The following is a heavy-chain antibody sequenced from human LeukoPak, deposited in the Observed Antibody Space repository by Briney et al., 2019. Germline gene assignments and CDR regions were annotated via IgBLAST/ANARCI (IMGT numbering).Heavy chain of an antibody. CDR2: ITSDGKST. CDR1: GFTFSNYW. V-gene: IGHV3-74*01. Sequence: GGSLRLSCAASGFTFSNYWMHWVRQAPGKGLVWVSRITSDGKSTYYADSVKGRFTISRDNSKSTLYLQMNSLRAEDTAVYYCAKPATAFQYYCMDVWGQGTTVTVSS. CDR3: AKPATAFQYYCMDV. J-gene: IGHJ6*02. D-gene: IGHD2-21*02.